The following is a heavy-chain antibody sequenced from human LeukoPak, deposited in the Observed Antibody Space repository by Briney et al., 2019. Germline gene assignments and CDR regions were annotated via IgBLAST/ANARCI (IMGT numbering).Heavy chain of an antibody. CDR3: ATPTLGTIGEYLFDY. V-gene: IGHV5-51*01. CDR1: GYRFTSYW. Sequence: GASLQISFQGSGYRFTSYWIGWVRQMPGKGLEWVGIIYPGDSDTSYSPSFQGQVTISADKSISTAYLQCSTLNASDTAMYYCATPTLGTIGEYLFDYWGQGTLVTVSS. J-gene: IGHJ4*02. D-gene: IGHD1-7*01. CDR2: IYPGDSDT.